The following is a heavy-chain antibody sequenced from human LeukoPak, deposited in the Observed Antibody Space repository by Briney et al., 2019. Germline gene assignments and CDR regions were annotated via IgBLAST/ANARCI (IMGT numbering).Heavy chain of an antibody. CDR2: IIPILGIA. J-gene: IGHJ5*02. CDR3: ARVTSGWYWFDP. CDR1: GGTFSSYA. V-gene: IGHV1-69*04. Sequence: SVKVPCKASGGTFSSYAISWVRQDPGHGLDWMGRIIPILGIANYAQKFQGRVTITADKSTSTAYMELSSLRSEDTAVYYCARVTSGWYWFDPWGQGTLVTVSS. D-gene: IGHD6-19*01.